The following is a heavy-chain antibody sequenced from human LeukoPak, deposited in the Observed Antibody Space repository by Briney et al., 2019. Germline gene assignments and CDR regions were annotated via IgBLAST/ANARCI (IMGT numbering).Heavy chain of an antibody. J-gene: IGHJ6*02. CDR2: IGGGGTT. CDR1: GLTFSTYA. Sequence: GSLSLSCAASGLTFSTYAMRWIRQAQGKGLEWVSSIGGGGTTSYADSVKGRFTISRDLSKITVYLQMNSLRAEDTAVYYCAQDRGARYPFGMDVWGQGTTVTVSS. CDR3: AQDRGARYPFGMDV. D-gene: IGHD2-2*01. V-gene: IGHV3-23*01.